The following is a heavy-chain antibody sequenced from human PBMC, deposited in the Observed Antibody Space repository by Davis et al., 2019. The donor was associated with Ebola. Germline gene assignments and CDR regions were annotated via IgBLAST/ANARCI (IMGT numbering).Heavy chain of an antibody. CDR2: IKQDGSEK. CDR1: GFTFSSYW. Sequence: GGSLRLSCAASGFTFSSYWMSWVRQAPGKGLEWVANIKQDGSEKYYVDSVKGRFTISRDNAKNSLYLQMSSLRAEDTAMYYCAKRTDSRSFEFWGQGTLVTVSS. V-gene: IGHV3-7*03. J-gene: IGHJ4*02. CDR3: AKRTDSRSFEF. D-gene: IGHD1-14*01.